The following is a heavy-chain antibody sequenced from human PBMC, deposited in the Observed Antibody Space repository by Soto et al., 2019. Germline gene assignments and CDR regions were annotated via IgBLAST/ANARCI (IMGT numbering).Heavy chain of an antibody. CDR1: GGTFSSYT. V-gene: IGHV1-69*02. CDR2: IIPILGIA. CDR3: ARGLAAGTTNYYGMDV. Sequence: QVQLVQSGAEVKKPGSSVKVSCKASGGTFSSYTISWVRQAPGQGLEWMRRIIPILGIANYAQKFQGRVTITADKSTSTAYMELSSLRSEDTAVYYCARGLAAGTTNYYGMDVWGQGTTVTVSS. J-gene: IGHJ6*02. D-gene: IGHD1-1*01.